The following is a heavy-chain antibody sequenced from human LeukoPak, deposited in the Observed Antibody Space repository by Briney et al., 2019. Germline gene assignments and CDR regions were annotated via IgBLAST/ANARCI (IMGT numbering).Heavy chain of an antibody. CDR3: AKAALRRDGYNLGY. D-gene: IGHD5-24*01. Sequence: GGSLRLSCAASGFTLRICDIHWVRQAPGKGLEWVAFIRDDGSNKFNADFVKGRFTISRDNSKNTVYLQMNSLRGEDTAVYYCAKAALRRDGYNLGYWGQGTLVTVSS. V-gene: IGHV3-30*02. J-gene: IGHJ4*02. CDR1: GFTLRICD. CDR2: IRDDGSNK.